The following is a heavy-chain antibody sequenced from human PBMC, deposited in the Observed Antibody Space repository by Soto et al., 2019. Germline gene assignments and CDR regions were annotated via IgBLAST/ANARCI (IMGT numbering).Heavy chain of an antibody. CDR2: IIPIFGTA. CDR1: GGTFSSYA. CDR3: ARAEYSSSGTIYWYFDL. Sequence: QVQLVQSGAEVKKPGSSVKVSCKASGGTFSSYAISWVRQAPGQGLEWMGGIIPIFGTANYAQKFQGRVTITADESTSTAYMELSSLRSEDTAVYYRARAEYSSSGTIYWYFDLWGRGTLVTVSS. V-gene: IGHV1-69*01. J-gene: IGHJ2*01. D-gene: IGHD6-6*01.